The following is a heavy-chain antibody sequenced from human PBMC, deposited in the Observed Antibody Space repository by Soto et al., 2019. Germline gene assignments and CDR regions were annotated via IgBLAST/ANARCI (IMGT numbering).Heavy chain of an antibody. CDR3: AREYQGCSSTSCLTGFDI. CDR1: GYTFTSYA. D-gene: IGHD2-2*01. Sequence: ASVKVSCKASGYTFTSYAMHWVRQAPRQRLEWMGWINAGNGNTKYSQKFQGRVTITRDTSASTAYMERSSLRSEDTAVYYCAREYQGCSSTSCLTGFDIWGQGTMVTVSS. J-gene: IGHJ3*02. CDR2: INAGNGNT. V-gene: IGHV1-3*01.